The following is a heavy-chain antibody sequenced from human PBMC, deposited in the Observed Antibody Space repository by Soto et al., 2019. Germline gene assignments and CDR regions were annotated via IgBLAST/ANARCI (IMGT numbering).Heavy chain of an antibody. V-gene: IGHV3-21*01. J-gene: IGHJ6*02. CDR1: GFTFSSYS. CDR2: ISSSSSYI. CDR3: ARRGEIVLMVYAIEDQKGSGMDI. Sequence: GGSLRLSCAASGFTFSSYSMNWVRQAPGKGLEWVSSISSSSSYIYYADSVKGRFTISRDNAKNSLYLQMNSLRAEDTAVYYCARRGEIVLMVYAIEDQKGSGMDIWGQGTTVTVSS. D-gene: IGHD2-8*01.